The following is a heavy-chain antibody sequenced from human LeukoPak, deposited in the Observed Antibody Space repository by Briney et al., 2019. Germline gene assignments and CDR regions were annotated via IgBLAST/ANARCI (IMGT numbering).Heavy chain of an antibody. J-gene: IGHJ4*02. CDR3: ARWSDYVADDY. Sequence: GGSLRLSCAASGFTFSSYSMNWVRQAPGKGLEWVSYISSSSSTIYYADSVKGRFTISRDNAKNSLYQQMNSLRAEDTAVYYCARWSDYVADDYWGQGTLVTVSS. D-gene: IGHD4-17*01. CDR2: ISSSSSTI. CDR1: GFTFSSYS. V-gene: IGHV3-48*04.